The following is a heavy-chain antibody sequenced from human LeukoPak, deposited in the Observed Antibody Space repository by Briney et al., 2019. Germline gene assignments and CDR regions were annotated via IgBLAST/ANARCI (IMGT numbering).Heavy chain of an antibody. CDR2: ISYDGSNK. Sequence: GRSLRLSCAASGFTFSSYAMPWVRQAPGKGLEWVAVISYDGSNKYYADSVKGRFTISRDNSKNTLYLQMNSLRAEDTAVYYCAREGGQSSSSLDYWGQGTLVTVSS. V-gene: IGHV3-30*01. D-gene: IGHD6-6*01. J-gene: IGHJ4*02. CDR3: AREGGQSSSSLDY. CDR1: GFTFSSYA.